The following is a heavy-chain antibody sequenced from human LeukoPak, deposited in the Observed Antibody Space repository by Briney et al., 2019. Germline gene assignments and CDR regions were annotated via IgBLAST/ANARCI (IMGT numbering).Heavy chain of an antibody. CDR2: ISPSGDIT. J-gene: IGHJ4*02. CDR3: AKDDAWLRFGE. CDR1: GFTFSNHG. D-gene: IGHD3-10*01. Sequence: GGTLRLSCAASGFTFSNHGMNWVRQAPGKGLEWVSGISPSGDITYYADSVKDRFTISRGNSKNTVYLQVISLTAEDTAVYYCAKDDAWLRFGEWSQGTLVTVSS. V-gene: IGHV3-23*01.